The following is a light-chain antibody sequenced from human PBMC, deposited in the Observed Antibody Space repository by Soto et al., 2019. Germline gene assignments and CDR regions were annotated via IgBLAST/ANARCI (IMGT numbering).Light chain of an antibody. CDR3: QKHNSVPWT. V-gene: IGKV1-27*01. J-gene: IGKJ1*01. Sequence: DIQMTQSPSSLSASVGDRVTITCRASQDISHYLAWYQQQPGNVPILLIYGASSLPPGVPSRFSGSGSGTDFTLTISSLQPEDVATYYCQKHNSVPWTFGQRTKLEIK. CDR2: GAS. CDR1: QDISHY.